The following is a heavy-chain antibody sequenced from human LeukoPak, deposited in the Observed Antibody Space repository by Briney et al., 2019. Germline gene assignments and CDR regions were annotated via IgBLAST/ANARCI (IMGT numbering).Heavy chain of an antibody. CDR3: ARARYSGYDYFDY. Sequence: SETLSLTCTVSGGSISSGGYYWSWIRQPPGKGLEWIGYIYHSGSTYYNPSLKSRVTISVDRSKNQFSLKLSSVTAADTAVYYCARARYSGYDYFDYWGQGTLVTVSS. V-gene: IGHV4-30-2*01. J-gene: IGHJ4*02. CDR1: GGSISSGGYY. CDR2: IYHSGST. D-gene: IGHD5-12*01.